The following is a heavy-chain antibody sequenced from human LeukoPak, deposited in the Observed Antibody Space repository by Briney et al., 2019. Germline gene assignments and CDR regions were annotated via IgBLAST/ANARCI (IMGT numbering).Heavy chain of an antibody. V-gene: IGHV4-31*03. CDR1: GGSISSGGYY. Sequence: TLSLTCTVSGGSISSGGYYWSWIRQHPGKGLEWIGYIYYSGSTYYNPSLKSRVTISVDTSKNQFSLKLSSVTAADTAVYYCAREQQLGRGNRFDPWGQGTLVTVSS. CDR3: AREQQLGRGNRFDP. J-gene: IGHJ5*02. CDR2: IYYSGST. D-gene: IGHD6-13*01.